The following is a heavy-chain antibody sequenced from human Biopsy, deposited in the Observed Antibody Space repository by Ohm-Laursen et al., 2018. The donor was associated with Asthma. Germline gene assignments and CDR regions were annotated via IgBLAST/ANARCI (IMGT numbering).Heavy chain of an antibody. CDR2: IYSGGGT. V-gene: IGHV3-53*03. J-gene: IGHJ3*02. D-gene: IGHD4-23*01. Sequence: SLRLSCAASGFTVSTNGMSWVRQPPGQGLEWVSVIYSGGGTYYADSVQGRVTISRDNSKNTLSLQMNSLRAEDTAVYYCARAYGGRCFSGAFDIWGQGTMVTVSP. CDR1: GFTVSTNG. CDR3: ARAYGGRCFSGAFDI.